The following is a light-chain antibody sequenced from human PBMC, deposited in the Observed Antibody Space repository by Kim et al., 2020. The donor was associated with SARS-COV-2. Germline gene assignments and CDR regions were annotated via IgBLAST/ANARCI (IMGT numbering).Light chain of an antibody. CDR3: QQFDGSLT. Sequence: LPPGERAALSCRASQSVSSSYLAWYQQRPGQTPTLVIYGTSSRATGIPDRFSGTGSGTDFTLTISRLEPEDFAVYYCQQFDGSLTFGGGTKVDIK. J-gene: IGKJ4*01. V-gene: IGKV3-20*01. CDR1: QSVSSSY. CDR2: GTS.